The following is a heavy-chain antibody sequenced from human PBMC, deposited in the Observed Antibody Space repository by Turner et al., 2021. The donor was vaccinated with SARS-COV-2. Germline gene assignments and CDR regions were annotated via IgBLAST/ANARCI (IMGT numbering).Heavy chain of an antibody. D-gene: IGHD2-2*01. CDR3: ATGYQLRVNWFDP. CDR2: INPNSGAT. Sequence: QVLLVPSGAEVKKRGAAVKVSCKDSGYTFTGYYVQWVRQAPGQGLEWMGWINPNSGATNYAQKFQCRVTMTRDTSVSTAYMELSRLGSDDTAMYYCATGYQLRVNWFDPWGQGTLVTVSS. CDR1: GYTFTGYY. J-gene: IGHJ5*02. V-gene: IGHV1-2*02.